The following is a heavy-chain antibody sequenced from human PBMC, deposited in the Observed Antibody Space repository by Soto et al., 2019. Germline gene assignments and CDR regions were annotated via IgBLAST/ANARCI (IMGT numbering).Heavy chain of an antibody. V-gene: IGHV3-74*01. CDR2: INSDGSST. Sequence: GSLRLSCAASGFTFSSYWMHWVRQAPGKGLVWVSRINSDGSSTSYADSVKGRFTISRDNAKNTLYLQMNSLRAEDTAVYYCARDGIDFWSGYDYYYYGMDVWGQGTTVTVSS. J-gene: IGHJ6*02. CDR3: ARDGIDFWSGYDYYYYGMDV. CDR1: GFTFSSYW. D-gene: IGHD3-3*01.